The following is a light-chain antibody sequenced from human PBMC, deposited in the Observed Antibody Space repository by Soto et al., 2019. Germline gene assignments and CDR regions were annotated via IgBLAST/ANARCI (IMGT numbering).Light chain of an antibody. Sequence: QSVLTQPASLSGSPGQSITISCTGTSSDVCGYNYVSWYQHHPGKAPKLMIFDVSNRPSGVSNRFSGSKSGNTASLTISGLQPEDEADYYRSSYTTSNTRQIVFGTGTKVTVL. V-gene: IGLV2-14*03. CDR1: SSDVCGYNY. CDR3: SSYTTSNTRQIV. CDR2: DVS. J-gene: IGLJ1*01.